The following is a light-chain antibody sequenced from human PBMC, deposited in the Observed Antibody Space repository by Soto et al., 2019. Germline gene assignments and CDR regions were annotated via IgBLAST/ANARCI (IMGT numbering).Light chain of an antibody. Sequence: IQMTQSPSSLSASVGDRFTITCLASQGISNYLAWYQQKPGKVPKLLIYAASTLQSGVPSRFSGSGSGTDFTLTISSLQPEDVATYYCQKYNSAPALTFGGGTKVDIK. J-gene: IGKJ4*01. CDR1: QGISNY. V-gene: IGKV1-27*01. CDR2: AAS. CDR3: QKYNSAPALT.